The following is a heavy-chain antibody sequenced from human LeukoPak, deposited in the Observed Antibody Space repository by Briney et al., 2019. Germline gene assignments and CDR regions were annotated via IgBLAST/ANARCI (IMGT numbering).Heavy chain of an antibody. V-gene: IGHV4-39*07. CDR2: IYYTGST. CDR3: ARGRDGYKSAFDI. J-gene: IGHJ3*02. Sequence: SETLSLTCTVSGGSISSSTYYWGWIRQPPGKGLEWIGSIYYTGSTYYNPSLKSRVTISVDTSKNQFSLKVNSVTTADTAVYYCARGRDGYKSAFDIWGQGTMVTVSS. D-gene: IGHD5-24*01. CDR1: GGSISSSTYY.